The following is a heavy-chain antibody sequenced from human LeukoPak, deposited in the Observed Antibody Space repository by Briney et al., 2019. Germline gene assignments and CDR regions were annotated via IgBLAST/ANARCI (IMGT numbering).Heavy chain of an antibody. CDR1: GFTFSSYA. D-gene: IGHD4-17*01. J-gene: IGHJ4*02. CDR3: ARVPYGDYYFDY. V-gene: IGHV3-7*01. CDR2: IKQDGSEK. Sequence: GGSLRLFYAASGFTFSSYAMSWVRQAPGKGLEWVANIKQDGSEKYYVDSVKGRFTISRDNAKNSLYLQMNSLRAEDTAVYYCARVPYGDYYFDYWGQGTLVTVSS.